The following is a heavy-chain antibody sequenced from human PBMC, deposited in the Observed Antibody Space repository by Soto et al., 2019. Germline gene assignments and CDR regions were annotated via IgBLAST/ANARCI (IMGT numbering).Heavy chain of an antibody. CDR2: IVPILGTA. J-gene: IGHJ6*02. Sequence: QVQLMQSGAEVKKPGSSVKVSCKGSGGTFSNYAISWVRQAPGQGLEWMGGIVPILGTANYAQKFQGRVTITADESTSRAYMELRSLRSEDTAMYYCARVVSNFLGVGMDVWGQGTTVTVSS. D-gene: IGHD4-4*01. CDR1: GGTFSNYA. CDR3: ARVVSNFLGVGMDV. V-gene: IGHV1-69*01.